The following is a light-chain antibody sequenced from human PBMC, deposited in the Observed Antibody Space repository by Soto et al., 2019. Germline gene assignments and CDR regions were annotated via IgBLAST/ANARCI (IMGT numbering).Light chain of an antibody. J-gene: IGKJ2*01. Sequence: EIVMTQSPATLSVSPGERATLSCRASQSVSSNLAWYQKKPGQAPRLLIYGASTRATGIPARFSGSGSGTEFTLTISSLQSEDFAVYYCQQYNTWPPLYTFGQGTKLEIK. CDR3: QQYNTWPPLYT. V-gene: IGKV3-15*01. CDR2: GAS. CDR1: QSVSSN.